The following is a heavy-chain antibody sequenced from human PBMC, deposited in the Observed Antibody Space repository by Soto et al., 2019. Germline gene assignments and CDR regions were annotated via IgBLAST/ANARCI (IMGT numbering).Heavy chain of an antibody. D-gene: IGHD3-3*01. Sequence: SETLSLTCTVSGGSMSSYYWTWIRQPAGKGLEWIGRVYSSGGTHYNPSLKSRVTISLDTSKNQSSLRLLSVTDADTAVYYCARGQRFSDWFDPWGQGTLVTVSS. V-gene: IGHV4-4*07. J-gene: IGHJ5*02. CDR1: GGSMSSYY. CDR2: VYSSGGT. CDR3: ARGQRFSDWFDP.